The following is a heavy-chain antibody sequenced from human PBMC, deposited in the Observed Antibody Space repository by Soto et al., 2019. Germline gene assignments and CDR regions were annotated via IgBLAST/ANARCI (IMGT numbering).Heavy chain of an antibody. D-gene: IGHD2-2*01. CDR3: ASIWDIVVVPAAPKLYHYYYGMDV. CDR1: GGTFSSYA. CDR2: IIPIFGTA. Sequence: GASVKVSCKASGGTFSSYAISWVRQAPGQGLEWMGGIIPIFGTANYAQKFQGRVTITADESTSTAYMELSSLRSEDTAVYYCASIWDIVVVPAAPKLYHYYYGMDVWGQGTTVTVSS. V-gene: IGHV1-69*13. J-gene: IGHJ6*02.